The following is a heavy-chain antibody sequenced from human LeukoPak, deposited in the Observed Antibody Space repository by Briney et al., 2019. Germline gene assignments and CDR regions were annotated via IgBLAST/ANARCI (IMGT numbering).Heavy chain of an antibody. Sequence: SETLSLTCTVSGGSISSSSYYWGWIRQPPGKGLEWIGSIYHSGSTNYNPSLKSRVTISVDKSKNQFSLKLSSVTAADTAVYYCAREGLRFDPWGQGTLVTVSS. J-gene: IGHJ5*02. CDR1: GGSISSSSYY. CDR2: IYHSGST. D-gene: IGHD5-12*01. CDR3: AREGLRFDP. V-gene: IGHV4-39*07.